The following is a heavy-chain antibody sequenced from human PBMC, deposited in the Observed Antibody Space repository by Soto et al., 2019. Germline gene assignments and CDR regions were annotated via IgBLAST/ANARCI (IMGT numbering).Heavy chain of an antibody. Sequence: GGSLRLSCAASGFSFRNYWMTWVRQAPGKGLEGVANIKNDGSDKYYGASVKGRFTISRDNAKNSLYLQMDSLRAEDTAVYYCARRELVSCGGDCYSKYFQYWGQGTLVTVSS. D-gene: IGHD2-21*02. J-gene: IGHJ1*01. CDR3: ARRELVSCGGDCYSKYFQY. CDR2: IKNDGSDK. V-gene: IGHV3-7*01. CDR1: GFSFRNYW.